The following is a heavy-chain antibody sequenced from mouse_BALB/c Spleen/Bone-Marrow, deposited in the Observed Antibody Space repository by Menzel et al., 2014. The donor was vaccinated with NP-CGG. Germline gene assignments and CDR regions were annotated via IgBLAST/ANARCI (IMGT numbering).Heavy chain of an antibody. V-gene: IGHV1-26*01. CDR1: GYTFTDYY. CDR3: ATTVAY. D-gene: IGHD1-1*01. CDR2: INPNNGDT. J-gene: IGHJ3*01. Sequence: SGPELVKPGASVKMSCKASGYTFTDYYMKWVKRSHGKSLEWIGDINPNNGDTFYNQKFKGKATLTVDKSSSTAYMQLNSLTSEDSAVYYCATTVAYWGQGTLVTVSA.